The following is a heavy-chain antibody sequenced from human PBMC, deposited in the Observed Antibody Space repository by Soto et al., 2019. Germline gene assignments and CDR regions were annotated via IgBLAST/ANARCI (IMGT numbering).Heavy chain of an antibody. Sequence: EVQLVESGGGLVQPGGSLRLSCAASGFTFSSYSMNWVRQAPGKGLEWVSSISSSSSYIYYADSVKGRFTISSDNAKNSLYLQMNSLRAEDTAVYYCARDSGYYYDSSGYSWGQGTLVTVSS. D-gene: IGHD3-22*01. J-gene: IGHJ4*02. CDR1: GFTFSSYS. CDR3: ARDSGYYYDSSGYS. V-gene: IGHV3-21*01. CDR2: ISSSSSYI.